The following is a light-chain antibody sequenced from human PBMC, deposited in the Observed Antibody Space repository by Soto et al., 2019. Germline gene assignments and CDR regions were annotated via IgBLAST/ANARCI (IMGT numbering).Light chain of an antibody. CDR3: GTWDTSLSVV. V-gene: IGLV1-51*01. CDR1: SSNIGNNY. Sequence: QSVLTQPPSVSAAPGQKVTISCSGSSSNIGNNYVSWYQQLPGTAPKLLIYDNNKRPSGIPDRFSGSKSGTSATLGITGVQTGDEADYYCGTWDTSLSVVFGGGTKVTVL. J-gene: IGLJ2*01. CDR2: DNN.